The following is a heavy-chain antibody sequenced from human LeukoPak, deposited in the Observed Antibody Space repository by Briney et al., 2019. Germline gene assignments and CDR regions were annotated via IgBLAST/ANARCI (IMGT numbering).Heavy chain of an antibody. D-gene: IGHD6-13*01. J-gene: IGHJ4*02. V-gene: IGHV1-69*04. CDR3: AKGGPAAPFDH. CDR1: GGTFSSFA. Sequence: SVKVSCKASGGTFSSFAINWVRQAPGQGLEWLGRIIPVLDVTHYAQNFQGRVTITADKSTTTAYMDLTDLVSEDTALYYCAKGGPAAPFDHWGQGTLVSVTS. CDR2: IIPVLDVT.